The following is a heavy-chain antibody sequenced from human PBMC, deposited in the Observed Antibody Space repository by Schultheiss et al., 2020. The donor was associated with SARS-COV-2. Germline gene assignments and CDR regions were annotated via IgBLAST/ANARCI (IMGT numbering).Heavy chain of an antibody. D-gene: IGHD3-16*01. CDR3: AKVKGGNLDY. CDR2: VFHTGST. CDR1: GGSISSSSNW. Sequence: GSLRLSCAVSGGSISSSSNWWSWVRQPPGKGLEWIGEVFHTGSTNCNPSLKSRATISVDKSKNQFSLKLTSVTAADTAVYYCAKVKGGNLDYWGQGTLVTVSS. V-gene: IGHV4-4*02. J-gene: IGHJ4*02.